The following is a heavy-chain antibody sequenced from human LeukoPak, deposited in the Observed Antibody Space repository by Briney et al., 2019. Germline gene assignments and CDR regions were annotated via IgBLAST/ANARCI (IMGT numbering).Heavy chain of an antibody. CDR2: INHSGST. CDR1: GGSFSGYY. D-gene: IGHD3-22*01. CDR3: ARDAPDSSGYYYGY. J-gene: IGHJ4*02. Sequence: SETLSLTCAVYGGSFSGYYWSWIRQPPGKGLEWIGEINHSGSTNYNPSLKSRVTISVDTSKNQFSLKLSSVTAADTAVYYCARDAPDSSGYYYGYWGQGTLVTVSS. V-gene: IGHV4-34*01.